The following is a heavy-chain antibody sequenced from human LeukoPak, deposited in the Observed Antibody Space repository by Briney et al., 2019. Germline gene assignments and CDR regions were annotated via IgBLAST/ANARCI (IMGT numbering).Heavy chain of an antibody. CDR1: GGAISSSDDY. Sequence: SETLSLTCSVSGGAISSSDDYWGFVRQTPGKGLEWMGSIYYTGSSHYNPSLRSRATISVDTSKNQFSLKLSSVTAADTAVYYCTRAASSGPLFTYHMDVWGKGTTVAVSS. CDR3: TRAASSGPLFTYHMDV. D-gene: IGHD3-22*01. CDR2: IYYTGSS. V-gene: IGHV4-39*07. J-gene: IGHJ6*03.